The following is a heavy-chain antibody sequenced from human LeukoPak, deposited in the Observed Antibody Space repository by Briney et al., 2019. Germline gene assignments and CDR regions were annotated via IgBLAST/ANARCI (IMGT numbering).Heavy chain of an antibody. CDR1: GFTFSHHS. CDR2: IGISSGNT. CDR3: ARDYNYAFDN. J-gene: IGHJ4*02. Sequence: PGGSLRLTCVASGFTFSHHSMNWVRQAPGKGLEWISYIGISSGNTKYADSVKGRFTIFGDSAKKSLYLQMTRLRVEDTAVYYCARDYNYAFDNWGPGTLVTVSS. V-gene: IGHV3-48*04. D-gene: IGHD5-24*01.